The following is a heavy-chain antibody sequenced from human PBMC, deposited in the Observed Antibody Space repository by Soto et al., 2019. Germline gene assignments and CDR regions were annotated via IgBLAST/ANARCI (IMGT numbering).Heavy chain of an antibody. CDR1: GYSITSDNY. J-gene: IGHJ4*02. CDR3: ARASPYGDYALDY. D-gene: IGHD4-17*01. Sequence: SETLSLTCTISGYSITSDNYWGWIRQSPGRGLEWIGTFCHSGSTNYNPSLKSRPTISVDTSKNQFSLKLRSVTAADTAVYYCARASPYGDYALDYWGQGTLVTVSS. CDR2: FCHSGST. V-gene: IGHV4-38-2*02.